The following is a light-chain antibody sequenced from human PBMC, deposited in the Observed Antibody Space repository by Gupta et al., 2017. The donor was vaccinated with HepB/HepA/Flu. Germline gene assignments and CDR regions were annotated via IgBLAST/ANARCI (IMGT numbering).Light chain of an antibody. Sequence: SPSSVSASVGGRVTITCRASQGISRWLAWYQQKPGKAPKLLIYAASSLQSWVPSRFSGSGSGTDFTLTIISLQPEDFATYYCQQDNSFPITFGRGTKVDIK. V-gene: IGKV1D-12*01. CDR2: AAS. J-gene: IGKJ4*01. CDR1: QGISRW. CDR3: QQDNSFPIT.